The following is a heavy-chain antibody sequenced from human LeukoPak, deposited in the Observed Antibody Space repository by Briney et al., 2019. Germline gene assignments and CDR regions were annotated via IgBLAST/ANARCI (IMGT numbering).Heavy chain of an antibody. D-gene: IGHD2-15*01. CDR3: ARSPGQCSGGSCATGY. V-gene: IGHV3-33*01. CDR2: IWYDGSNK. J-gene: IGHJ4*02. Sequence: PGRSLRLSCAASGFTFSSYGMHWVRQAPGKGLEWVAVIWYDGSNKYYADSVKGRFTISRDNSKNTLYLQMNSLRAEDTAVYYCARSPGQCSGGSCATGYWGQGTLVTVSS. CDR1: GFTFSSYG.